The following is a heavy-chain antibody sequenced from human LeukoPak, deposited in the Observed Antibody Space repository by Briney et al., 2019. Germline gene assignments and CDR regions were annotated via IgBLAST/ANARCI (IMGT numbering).Heavy chain of an antibody. CDR2: IYTSGST. J-gene: IGHJ6*03. Sequence: PSGTLSLTCTVSGGSISSGSYYWSWIRQPAGKGLEWIGRIYTSGSTNYNPSLKSRVTISVDTSKNQFSLKLSSVTAADTAVYYCARDRVSPTLYYYYYMDVWGKGTTVTVSS. CDR1: GGSISSGSYY. CDR3: ARDRVSPTLYYYYYMDV. V-gene: IGHV4-61*02.